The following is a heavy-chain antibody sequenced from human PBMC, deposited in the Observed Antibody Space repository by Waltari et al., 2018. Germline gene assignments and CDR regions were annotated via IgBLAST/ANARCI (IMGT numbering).Heavy chain of an antibody. CDR2: ISGSGGST. J-gene: IGHJ6*03. CDR1: GFTFSSYA. CDR3: ARGEYHNFWSGYYYYYYMDV. Sequence: EVQLLESGGGLVQPGGSLRLSCAASGFTFSSYAMSWVRQAPGKGLEWVSAISGSGGSTYYADSVKGRFTISRDNSKNTLYLQMNSLRAEDTAVYYCARGEYHNFWSGYYYYYYMDVWGKGTTVTISS. V-gene: IGHV3-23*01. D-gene: IGHD3-3*01.